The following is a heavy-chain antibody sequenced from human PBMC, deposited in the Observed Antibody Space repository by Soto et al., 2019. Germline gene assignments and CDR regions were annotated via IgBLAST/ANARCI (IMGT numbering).Heavy chain of an antibody. CDR2: INHSGST. CDR3: ARMPVAGAFFDY. D-gene: IGHD6-19*01. V-gene: IGHV4-34*01. CDR1: GGSFSGYY. Sequence: QVQLQQWGAGLLKPSETLSLTCAVYGGSFSGYYWSWIRQPPGKGLEWIGEINHSGSTNYNPSLKSRVTISVDTSKNQFSLKLSSVTAAYTAVYYCARMPVAGAFFDYWGQGTLVTVSS. J-gene: IGHJ4*02.